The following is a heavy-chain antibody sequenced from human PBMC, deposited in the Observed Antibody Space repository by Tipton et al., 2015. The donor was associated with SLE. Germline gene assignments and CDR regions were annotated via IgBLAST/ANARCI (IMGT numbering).Heavy chain of an antibody. J-gene: IGHJ3*01. CDR2: MFSSGDT. Sequence: LRLSCTVSGASIKSGSYFWTWIRQPAGKGLEWGGRMFSSGDTNYNPPLKSRLTMSVDTSKNQFSLTGNSVTAADTAVYYCARENVAADGALDVWGQGTMVTVSS. V-gene: IGHV4-61*02. CDR3: ARENVAADGALDV. CDR1: GASIKSGSYF. D-gene: IGHD6-13*01.